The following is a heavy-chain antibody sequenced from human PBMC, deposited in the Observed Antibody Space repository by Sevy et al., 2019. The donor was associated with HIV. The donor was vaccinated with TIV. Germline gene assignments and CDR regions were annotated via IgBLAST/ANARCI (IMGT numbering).Heavy chain of an antibody. J-gene: IGHJ4*02. CDR2: ISSSSSYT. Sequence: GGSLRLSCAASGFTFSDYYMSWIRQAPGKGLEWVSYISSSSSYTNYAGSVKGRLTISRDNAKNSPYLQMNSLRAEDTAVYYCARGANYYDSSGYYYAWGQGTLVTVS. CDR1: GFTFSDYY. V-gene: IGHV3-11*06. D-gene: IGHD3-22*01. CDR3: ARGANYYDSSGYYYA.